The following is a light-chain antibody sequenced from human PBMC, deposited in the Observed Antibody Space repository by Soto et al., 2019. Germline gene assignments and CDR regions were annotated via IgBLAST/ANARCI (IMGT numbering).Light chain of an antibody. V-gene: IGKV1-12*01. CDR1: QGISTY. CDR3: QQANTFPLA. CDR2: GAS. J-gene: IGKJ1*01. Sequence: DIQMTQSPSSVSASVGDRVTITCRASQGISTYLVWYQQKPGKAPHLLIQGASSLQSGVPSRFSGSGSETDFTLTITSLQPEDFATYYCQQANTFPLAFGPGTKVEIK.